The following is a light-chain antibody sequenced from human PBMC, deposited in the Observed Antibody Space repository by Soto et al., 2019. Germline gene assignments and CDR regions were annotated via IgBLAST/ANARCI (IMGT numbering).Light chain of an antibody. CDR2: WAS. J-gene: IGKJ3*01. Sequence: DIVMTQSPDSLTVPLGERATINCKSSQSVLYSSNNRNYLAWYQQKPGQPPKLLIYWASTRESGVPDRFSGSGSGTDFTLTISSLQAEDVAVYFCQQYYSTPSFGPGTKVAIK. CDR1: QSVLYSSNNRNY. CDR3: QQYYSTPS. V-gene: IGKV4-1*01.